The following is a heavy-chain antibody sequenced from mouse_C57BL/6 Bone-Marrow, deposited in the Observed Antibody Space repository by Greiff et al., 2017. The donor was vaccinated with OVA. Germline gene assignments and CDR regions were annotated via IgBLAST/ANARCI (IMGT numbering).Heavy chain of an antibody. CDR1: GYTFTSYW. J-gene: IGHJ2*01. CDR3: ARGTPY. Sequence: VQLQESGAELAKPGASVKLSCKASGYTFTSYWMHWVKQRPGQGLEWIGYINPSSGYTKYNQKFKDKATLTADKSSITAYMQLSSMTYEDSAVYYCARGTPYWGKGNNLNVS. V-gene: IGHV1-7*01. D-gene: IGHD3-1*01. CDR2: INPSSGYT.